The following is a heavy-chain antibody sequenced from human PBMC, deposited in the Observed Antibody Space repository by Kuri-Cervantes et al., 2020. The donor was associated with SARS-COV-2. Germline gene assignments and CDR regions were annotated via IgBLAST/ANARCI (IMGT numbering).Heavy chain of an antibody. CDR3: ARDPQGNWFDP. V-gene: IGHV4-34*01. J-gene: IGHJ5*02. CDR2: INHGGST. CDR1: SGSFSGYL. Sequence: SETLSLTCAVNSGSFSGYLWNWIRQSPGKGLEWIGEINHGGSTNYNPSLKGRVTMSADTSKKQFSLNLRSVTAEDTAVYYCARDPQGNWFDPWGQGTLVTVSS.